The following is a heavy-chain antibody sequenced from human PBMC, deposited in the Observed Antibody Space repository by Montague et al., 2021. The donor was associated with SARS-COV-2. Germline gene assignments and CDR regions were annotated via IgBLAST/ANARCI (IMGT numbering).Heavy chain of an antibody. J-gene: IGHJ5*02. CDR3: ARGVAGEHCDVGKIRDFSCFDA. V-gene: IGHV4-4*02. D-gene: IGHD1-14*01. CDR1: GDSISSRSW. CDR2: VYHTGST. Sequence: SETLSLTCAVSGDSISSRSWCSWVRPSPGELLECVAVVYHTGSTNYHASLTSRVSLSVAKSNNQFSLKLTAVTAADTAVYFGARGVAGEHCDVGKIRDFSCFDAWGKGIMVTVSP.